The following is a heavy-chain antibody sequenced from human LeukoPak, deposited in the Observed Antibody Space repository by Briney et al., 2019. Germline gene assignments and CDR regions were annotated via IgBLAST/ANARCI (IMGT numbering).Heavy chain of an antibody. D-gene: IGHD6-13*01. CDR3: ARGGQQLAPGAFDI. J-gene: IGHJ3*02. CDR2: ISSSSSYI. CDR1: GFTFSSYS. V-gene: IGHV3-21*01. Sequence: GGSLRLSCAASGFTFSSYSMNWVRQAPGKGLEWVSSISSSSSYIYYADSVKGRFTISRDNAKNSLYLQMNSLRAEDTAVYYCARGGQQLAPGAFDIWGQGTMVTVSS.